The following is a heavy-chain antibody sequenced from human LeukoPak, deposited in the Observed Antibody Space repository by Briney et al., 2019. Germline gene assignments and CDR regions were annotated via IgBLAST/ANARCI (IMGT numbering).Heavy chain of an antibody. J-gene: IGHJ4*02. CDR1: GGTFSSYT. CDR3: ARSSGWSYYFDY. Sequence: SVKVSCKASGGTFSSYTISWVRQAPGQGLEWMGGIIPIFGTANYAQKFQGRVTITADESTSTAYMELSSLRSEDTAVYYCARSSGWSYYFDYWGQGTLVTVSS. V-gene: IGHV1-69*01. D-gene: IGHD6-19*01. CDR2: IIPIFGTA.